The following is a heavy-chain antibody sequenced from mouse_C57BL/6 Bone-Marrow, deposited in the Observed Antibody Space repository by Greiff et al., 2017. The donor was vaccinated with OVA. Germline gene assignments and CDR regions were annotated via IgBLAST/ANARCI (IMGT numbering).Heavy chain of an antibody. CDR2: IRSKSNNYAT. CDR3: VREGNGNYLPFWYFDV. J-gene: IGHJ1*03. CDR1: GFSFNTYA. D-gene: IGHD2-1*01. Sequence: EVKLVESGGGLVQPKGSLKLSCAASGFSFNTYAMNWVRQAPGKGLEWVARIRSKSNNYATYYADSVKDRFTISRDDSESMLYLQMNNLKTEDTAMYYCVREGNGNYLPFWYFDVWGTGTTVTVSS. V-gene: IGHV10-1*01.